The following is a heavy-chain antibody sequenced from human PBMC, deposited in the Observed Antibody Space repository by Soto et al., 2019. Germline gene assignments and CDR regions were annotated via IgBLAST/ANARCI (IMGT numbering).Heavy chain of an antibody. CDR1: GYSFTSYG. V-gene: IGHV1-18*04. J-gene: IGHJ4*02. CDR2: ISGHNGNT. D-gene: IGHD3-22*01. CDR3: ARLRFNYYDDTVYYYFDY. Sequence: QVQLVQSGAEVKKPGASVKVSCKASGYSFTSYGISWVRQAPGQGPEWMGWISGHNGNTNHPQSLQGRVTMTTDTSRNTAYMELRSLRSDDTAVYYCARLRFNYYDDTVYYYFDYWGQGTLVTVSS.